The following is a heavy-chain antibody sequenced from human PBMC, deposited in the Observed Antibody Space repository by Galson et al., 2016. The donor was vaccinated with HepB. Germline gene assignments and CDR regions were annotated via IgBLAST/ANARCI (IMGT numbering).Heavy chain of an antibody. CDR3: ANAITRAP. CDR2: IKEDGIEK. Sequence: SLRLSCAGSGFTLSNYWMGWVRQAPEKGLEWVANIKEDGIEKSYVDSVKGRFTISRDSAKNSLYLLMNSLRVEDTAVYYCANAITRAPWGQGTVVTVS. V-gene: IGHV3-7*03. CDR1: GFTLSNYW. J-gene: IGHJ5*02.